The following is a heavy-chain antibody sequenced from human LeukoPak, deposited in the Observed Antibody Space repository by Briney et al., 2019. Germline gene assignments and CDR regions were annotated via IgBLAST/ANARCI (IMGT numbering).Heavy chain of an antibody. Sequence: PSETLSFTCAVYGGSFSGYYWSWIRQPPGKGLEWIGEINHSGSTNYNPSLKSRVTISVDTSKNQFSLKLSSVTAADTAVYYCARGYCSGGSCSTFDYWGQGTLVTVSS. V-gene: IGHV4-34*01. J-gene: IGHJ4*02. CDR1: GGSFSGYY. CDR2: INHSGST. D-gene: IGHD2-15*01. CDR3: ARGYCSGGSCSTFDY.